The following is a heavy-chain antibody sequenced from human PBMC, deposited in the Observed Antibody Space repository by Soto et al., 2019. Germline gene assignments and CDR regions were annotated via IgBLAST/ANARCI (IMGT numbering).Heavy chain of an antibody. V-gene: IGHV3-23*01. CDR2: ISCSGGST. Sequence: PWGSLGLSCAASGFTFSSYAMSWVRQAPGNGLEWVSAISCSGGSTYYADSVKGRFTISRDNSKNTLYLQMNSLRAEDTAVYYCAKSSGFDAFDIWGQGTMVTVSS. CDR1: GFTFSSYA. D-gene: IGHD6-19*01. J-gene: IGHJ3*02. CDR3: AKSSGFDAFDI.